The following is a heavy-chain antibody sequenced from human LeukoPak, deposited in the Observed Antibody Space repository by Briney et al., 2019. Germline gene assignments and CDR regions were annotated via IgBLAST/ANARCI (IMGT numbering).Heavy chain of an antibody. J-gene: IGHJ4*02. CDR1: GFTFSTYW. D-gene: IGHD2-2*02. CDR2: IKRDGSEK. CDR3: ARVYTGNRWHFDY. Sequence: AGVSLRLSCAASGFTFSTYWMSWVRQAPGKGLECVANIKRDGSEKYYVDSVKGRFTIFRDDAKSSLYLQMNSLRAEDTAVYFCARVYTGNRWHFDYWGQGPWSPSPQ. V-gene: IGHV3-7*03.